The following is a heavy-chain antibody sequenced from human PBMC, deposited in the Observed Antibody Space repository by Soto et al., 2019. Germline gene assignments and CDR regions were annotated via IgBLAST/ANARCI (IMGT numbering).Heavy chain of an antibody. J-gene: IGHJ2*01. CDR1: GFTFSSYA. D-gene: IGHD6-13*01. V-gene: IGHV3-30-3*01. CDR3: ARDQAAVYRYFDL. CDR2: ISYDGSNK. Sequence: QVQLVESGGGVVQPGRSLRLSCAASGFTFSSYAMHWVRQAPGKGLEWVAVISYDGSNKYYTDSVKGRFTISRDNSKNTLYLQMNSLRAEDTAVYYWARDQAAVYRYFDLWGRATLVTVSS.